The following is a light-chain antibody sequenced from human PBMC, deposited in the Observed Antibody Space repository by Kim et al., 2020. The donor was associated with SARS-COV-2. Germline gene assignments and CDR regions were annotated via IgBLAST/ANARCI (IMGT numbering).Light chain of an antibody. J-gene: IGKJ1*01. Sequence: ASVGDRVTITCRASQYIRSYLNWYQQRPGKAPNLLIYGASSLQSGVPSRFSGSGSGTDFTLTITSLQPEDFATYYCQQSYNTPRTFGQGTKVDIK. V-gene: IGKV1-39*01. CDR1: QYIRSY. CDR2: GAS. CDR3: QQSYNTPRT.